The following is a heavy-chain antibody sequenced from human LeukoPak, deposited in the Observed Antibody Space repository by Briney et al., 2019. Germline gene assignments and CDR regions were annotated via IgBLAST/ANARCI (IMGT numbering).Heavy chain of an antibody. D-gene: IGHD3-10*01. CDR3: ARDSMVRGVIPFDY. J-gene: IGHJ4*02. CDR1: GFTFSSYS. V-gene: IGHV3-48*01. CDR2: ISSSSSTI. Sequence: QPGRSLRLSCAASGFTFSSYSMNWVRQAPGKGLEWVSYISSSSSTIYYADSVKGRFTISRDNAKNSLYLQMNSLRAEDTAVYYCARDSMVRGVIPFDYWGQGTLVTVSS.